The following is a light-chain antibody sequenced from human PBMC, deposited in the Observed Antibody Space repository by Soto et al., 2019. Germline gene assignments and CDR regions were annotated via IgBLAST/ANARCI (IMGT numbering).Light chain of an antibody. CDR1: SSDVVAYTS. CDR3: SSYAGSNNLV. Sequence: SVLTQPASVSGSPGQSITISCSGTSSDVVAYTSVSWYQQHPGKAPKLMIYEVSNRPSGVSNRFSGSKSANTASLTISGVQADDEADYYCSSYAGSNNLVFGTGTKVRVL. V-gene: IGLV2-14*01. CDR2: EVS. J-gene: IGLJ1*01.